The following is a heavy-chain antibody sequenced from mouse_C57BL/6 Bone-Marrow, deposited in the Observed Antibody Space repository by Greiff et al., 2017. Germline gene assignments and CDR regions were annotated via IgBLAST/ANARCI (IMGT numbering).Heavy chain of an antibody. J-gene: IGHJ2*01. CDR3: ARDRSYFDY. CDR2: ISDGGSYT. CDR1: GFTFSSYA. Sequence: EVKLVESGGGLVKPGGSLKLSCAASGFTFSSYAMSWVRQTPEKRLEWVATISDGGSYTYYPDNVKGRFTISRDNAKNNLYLQMSHLKSEDTAMYYCARDRSYFDYLGQGTTLTVSS. V-gene: IGHV5-4*01.